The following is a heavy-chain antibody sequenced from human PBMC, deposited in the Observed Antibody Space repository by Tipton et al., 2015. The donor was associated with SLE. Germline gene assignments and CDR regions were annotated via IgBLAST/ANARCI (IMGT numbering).Heavy chain of an antibody. J-gene: IGHJ4*02. V-gene: IGHV3-23*01. CDR2: IGSGGHT. CDR1: GLTVSTST. CDR3: AKGAGYYFDT. Sequence: GSLRLSCAASGLTVSTSTMRWVRQAPGKGLEWVSTIGSGGHTHYADSVRGRLTISRDITKNTLSLQMSSLRAEDTAVYYCAKGAGYYFDTWGQGILVTVSS.